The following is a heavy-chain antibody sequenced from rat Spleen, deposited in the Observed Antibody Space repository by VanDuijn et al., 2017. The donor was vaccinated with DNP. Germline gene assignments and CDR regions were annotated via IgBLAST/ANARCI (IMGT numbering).Heavy chain of an antibody. V-gene: IGHV2-19*01. CDR3: SRYGGFSALDA. D-gene: IGHD1-11*01. Sequence: QVQLKESGPGLVQPSQTLSLTCTVSGFSLTDYSAHWVRQPPGKVLEWIAAISSGGSTYYNSALKSQLSISRDTSKSQVFLKMNSLQTEDTAIYYCSRYGGFSALDAWGQGTSVTVSS. CDR2: ISSGGST. J-gene: IGHJ4*01. CDR1: GFSLTDYS.